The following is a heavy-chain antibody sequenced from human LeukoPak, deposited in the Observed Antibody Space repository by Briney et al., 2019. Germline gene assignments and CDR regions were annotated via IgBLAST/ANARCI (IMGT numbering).Heavy chain of an antibody. V-gene: IGHV3-23*01. CDR1: GFTFSSCA. D-gene: IGHD2-2*01. CDR3: ARHPEPGYCSSTSCHESYFDY. J-gene: IGHJ4*02. Sequence: GGSLRLSCAASGFTFSSCAMGWVRQAPGKGLEWVSAISGSGGRPYYADSVKGRFTISRDNSKNTLYLQMNSLRAEDTAVYYCARHPEPGYCSSTSCHESYFDYWGQGTLVTVSS. CDR2: ISGSGGRP.